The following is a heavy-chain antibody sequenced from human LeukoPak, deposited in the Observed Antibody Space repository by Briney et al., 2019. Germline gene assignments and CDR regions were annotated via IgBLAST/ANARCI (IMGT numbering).Heavy chain of an antibody. CDR2: ISYSGST. Sequence: SETLSLTCTVSGGSISNSNYCWGWIRQPPGKGLEWIGSISYSGSTYYNPSLKSRVTISVDTSKNQFSLKVTSVTAADTAVFYCARHYVDIRTVGASYYYYGLDVWGQGTTVTVSS. V-gene: IGHV4-39*01. CDR3: ARHYVDIRTVGASYYYYGLDV. D-gene: IGHD3-16*02. CDR1: GGSISNSNYC. J-gene: IGHJ6*02.